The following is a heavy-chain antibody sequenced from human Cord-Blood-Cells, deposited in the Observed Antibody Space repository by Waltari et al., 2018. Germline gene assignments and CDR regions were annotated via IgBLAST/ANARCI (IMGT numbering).Heavy chain of an antibody. D-gene: IGHD5-12*01. J-gene: IGHJ5*02. CDR2: ISSSGSTI. V-gene: IGHV3-48*03. CDR3: AREWLHNWFDP. CDR1: GFTFSSSE. Sequence: EVQLVESGGGLVQPGGSLRLSCAASGFTFSSSEMNWVRQAPGKGLEWVSYISSSGSTIYYADSVKGRFTISRDNAKNSLYLQMNSLRAEDTAVYYCAREWLHNWFDPWGQGTLVTVSS.